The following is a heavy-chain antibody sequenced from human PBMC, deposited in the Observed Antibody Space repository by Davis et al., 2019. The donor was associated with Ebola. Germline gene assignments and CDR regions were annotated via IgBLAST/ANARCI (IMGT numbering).Heavy chain of an antibody. V-gene: IGHV3-66*01. D-gene: IGHD3-10*01. CDR3: ASGGSYYPSHFDY. CDR2: IYSGGST. CDR1: GFTVSSNY. Sequence: GESLKISCAASGFTVSSNYMSWVRQAPGKGLEWVSVIYSGGSTYYADSVKGRFTISRDNSKNTLYLQMNSLRAEDTAVYYCASGGSYYPSHFDYWGQGTLVTVSS. J-gene: IGHJ4*02.